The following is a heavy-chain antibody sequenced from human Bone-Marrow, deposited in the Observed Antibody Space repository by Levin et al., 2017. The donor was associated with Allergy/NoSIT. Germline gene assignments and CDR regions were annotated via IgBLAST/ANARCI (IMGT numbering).Heavy chain of an antibody. CDR3: ARNVWGPPSLDS. CDR1: GFTFSSYW. D-gene: IGHD7-27*01. CDR2: IKQDESEK. V-gene: IGHV3-7*01. Sequence: GGSLRLSCAASGFTFSSYWMTWVRQAPGKGLEWVSNIKQDESEKYYADSVKGRFTISRDNAKNSLFLQMNSLRVEDTAVYYCARNVWGPPSLDSWGQGTLVSVSS. J-gene: IGHJ4*02.